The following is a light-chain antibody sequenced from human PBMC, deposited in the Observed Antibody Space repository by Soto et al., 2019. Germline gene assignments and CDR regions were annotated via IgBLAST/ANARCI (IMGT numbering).Light chain of an antibody. V-gene: IGKV3-20*01. CDR1: QSVSSSY. CDR2: GAS. Sequence: EIVLTQSPGTLSLSPGERATLSCRASQSVSSSYLAWYQQKPGQAPRPLIYGASSRATGIPDRFSGSGSGTDFTLTISRLEPEDFAVYYCQQYGSSPPKYTFGQGTKLEIK. CDR3: QQYGSSPPKYT. J-gene: IGKJ2*01.